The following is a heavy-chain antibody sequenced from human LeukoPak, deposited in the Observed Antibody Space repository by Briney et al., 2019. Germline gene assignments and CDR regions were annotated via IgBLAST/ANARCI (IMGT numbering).Heavy chain of an antibody. CDR1: GYTFTSYY. CDR3: ARESACGTTNCLAPADWLDP. J-gene: IGHJ5*02. D-gene: IGHD2-2*01. Sequence: VASVKVSCKASGYTFTSYYMHWVRQAPGQGLEWMGIINPSGGSTSYAQKFQGRVTMTRDTSIATSYMEVDSLTSDDTAVYYCARESACGTTNCLAPADWLDPWGQGTLVIVSS. V-gene: IGHV1-46*01. CDR2: INPSGGST.